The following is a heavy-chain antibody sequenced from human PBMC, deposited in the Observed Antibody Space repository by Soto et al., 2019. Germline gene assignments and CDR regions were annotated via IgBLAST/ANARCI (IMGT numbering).Heavy chain of an antibody. CDR2: IYHSGST. CDR3: ATNSGYDLVYFDY. CDR1: GGSISSGGYS. D-gene: IGHD5-12*01. Sequence: GPGPAFTSETLSLTCAVSGGSISSGGYSWSWIRQPPGKGLEWIGYIYHSGSTYYNPSLKSRVTISVDRSKNQFSLKLSSVTAADTAVYYCATNSGYDLVYFDYWGQGTLVTVSS. J-gene: IGHJ4*02. V-gene: IGHV4-30-2*01.